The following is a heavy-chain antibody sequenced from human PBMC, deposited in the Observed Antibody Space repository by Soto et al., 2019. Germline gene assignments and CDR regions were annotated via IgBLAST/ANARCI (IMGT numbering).Heavy chain of an antibody. V-gene: IGHV1-24*01. J-gene: IGHJ4*02. CDR1: GYTLTQLS. CDR2: FDPEDGET. D-gene: IGHD1-1*01. Sequence: ASVKVSCKVSGYTLTQLSMHWVRQAPGQGLEWMGGFDPEDGETIYAQKFQGRVTMTEDTSTDTAYMELSSLRSEDTAVYYCTTLHHDFLFDHWGQGALVTVSS. CDR3: TTLHHDFLFDH.